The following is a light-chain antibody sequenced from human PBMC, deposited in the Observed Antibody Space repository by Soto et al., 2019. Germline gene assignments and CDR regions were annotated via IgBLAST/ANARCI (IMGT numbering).Light chain of an antibody. Sequence: EIVLTQSPGTLSLSPGERATLSCRASQSITSSYLAWYQHKPGQAPRLLIYGASSRATGTPDRFTGSGSGTDFTLTISRLEPEDFAVYYCQLYGGSPLFNFGPGTKVDIK. J-gene: IGKJ3*01. V-gene: IGKV3-20*01. CDR1: QSITSSY. CDR3: QLYGGSPLFN. CDR2: GAS.